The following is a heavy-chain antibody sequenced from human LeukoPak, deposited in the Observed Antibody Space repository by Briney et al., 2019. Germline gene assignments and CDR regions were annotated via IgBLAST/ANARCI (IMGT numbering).Heavy chain of an antibody. D-gene: IGHD6-19*01. V-gene: IGHV1-24*01. CDR1: GYTLTELS. Sequence: ASVKVSCKVSGYTLTELSMHWVRQAPGKGLEWMGGFDPEDGETIYAQKLQGRVTMTTDTSTSTAYMELRSLRSDDTAVYYCARDSAIAVAGRFDPWGQGTLVTVSS. CDR3: ARDSAIAVAGRFDP. J-gene: IGHJ5*02. CDR2: FDPEDGET.